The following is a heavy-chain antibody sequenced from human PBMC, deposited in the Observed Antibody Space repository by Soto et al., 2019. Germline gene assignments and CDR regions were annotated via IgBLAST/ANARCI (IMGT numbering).Heavy chain of an antibody. CDR1: GFTFGSYS. V-gene: IGHV3-23*01. CDR3: AKVTDCGPSRCEDGIDI. D-gene: IGHD2-21*01. Sequence: EVQLLESGGGLAQPGGSLRLSCAASGFTFGSYSMNWVRQAPGKGLEWVSIISGSGGATFYADSVKGRFTISRDNSKKSVFLQMDSLRADDTAVYYCAKVTDCGPSRCEDGIDIWGHGTMVTVS. J-gene: IGHJ3*02. CDR2: ISGSGGAT.